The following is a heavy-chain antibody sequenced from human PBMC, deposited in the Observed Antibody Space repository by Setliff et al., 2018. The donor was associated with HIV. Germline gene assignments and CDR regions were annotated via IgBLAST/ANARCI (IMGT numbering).Heavy chain of an antibody. Sequence: SETLSLTCAVYGGSFSGFSWNWIRQPPGKGLEWIGDINNYGVTLYTSSLAGRVTISVDTSKNQFSLTLKSLTVADTALYFCSRGPTIRGSFTGVVYTATLPSFDTWSQGSLVTVS. V-gene: IGHV4-34*01. J-gene: IGHJ4*02. CDR1: GGSFSGFS. CDR3: SRGPTIRGSFTGVVYTATLPSFDT. D-gene: IGHD3-3*01. CDR2: INNYGVT.